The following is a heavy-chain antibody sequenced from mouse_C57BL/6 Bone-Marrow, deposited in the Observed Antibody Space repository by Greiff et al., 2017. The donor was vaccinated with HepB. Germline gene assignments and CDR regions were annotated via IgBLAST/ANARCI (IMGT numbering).Heavy chain of an antibody. CDR3: AKGVVAPYAMDY. D-gene: IGHD1-1*01. Sequence: VKLMESGAELVRPGASVKLSCKASGYTFTDYYINWVKQRPGQGLEWIARIYPGSGNTYYNEKFKGKATLTAEKSSSTAYMQLSSLTSEDSAVYFCAKGVVAPYAMDYWGQGTSVTVSS. J-gene: IGHJ4*01. V-gene: IGHV1-76*01. CDR1: GYTFTDYY. CDR2: IYPGSGNT.